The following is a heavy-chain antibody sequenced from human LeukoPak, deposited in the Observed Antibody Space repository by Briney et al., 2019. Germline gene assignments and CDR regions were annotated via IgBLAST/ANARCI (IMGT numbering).Heavy chain of an antibody. D-gene: IGHD3-22*01. CDR3: ARVEKRVYYHSSGNTLDY. Sequence: PGGSLRLSCAASGFTFSDYYMSWIRQAPGKGLEWVSYISSSGSTIYYADSVKGRFTISRDNAKNSLYLQMNSLRAEDTAVYYCARVEKRVYYHSSGNTLDYWGQGTLVTVSS. CDR2: ISSSGSTI. CDR1: GFTFSDYY. J-gene: IGHJ4*02. V-gene: IGHV3-11*01.